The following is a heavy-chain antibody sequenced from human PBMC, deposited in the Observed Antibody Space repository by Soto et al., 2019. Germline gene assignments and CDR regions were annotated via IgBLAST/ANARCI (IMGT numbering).Heavy chain of an antibody. Sequence: ASVKVSCKASGGTFSSYAISWVRQAPGQGLEWMGGIIPIFGTANYAQKFQGRVTITADESTSTAYMELSSLRSEDTAVYFCAKDFKVSGSHYGTLNYYYGMDVWGQGTTVTVSS. D-gene: IGHD3-10*01. J-gene: IGHJ6*02. CDR2: IIPIFGTA. CDR1: GGTFSSYA. V-gene: IGHV1-69*13. CDR3: AKDFKVSGSHYGTLNYYYGMDV.